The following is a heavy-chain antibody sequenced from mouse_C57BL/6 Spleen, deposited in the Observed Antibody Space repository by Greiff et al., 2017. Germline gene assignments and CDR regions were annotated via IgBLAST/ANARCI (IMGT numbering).Heavy chain of an antibody. J-gene: IGHJ4*01. CDR3: VHDYARDY. D-gene: IGHD2-3*01. CDR1: GYTFTDYN. V-gene: IGHV1-22*01. CDR2: INPNNGGN. Sequence: VQLQQSGPELVKPGASVKMSCKASGYTFTDYNMHWVKQSHGKSLEWIGYINPNNGGNSYNQKFKGKATLTVNKSSSTAYMELRSLTSEDSAVYYCVHDYARDYWGQGTSVTVSS.